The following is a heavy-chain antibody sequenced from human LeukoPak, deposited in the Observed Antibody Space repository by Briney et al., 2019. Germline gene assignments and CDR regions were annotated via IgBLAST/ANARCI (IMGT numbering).Heavy chain of an antibody. CDR3: AKDSGYYYPGWFDP. J-gene: IGHJ5*02. D-gene: IGHD5-12*01. CDR1: GFTFSSYW. Sequence: WGSLRLSCAASGFTFSSYWMSWVRQAPGKGLEWVATIKYDGSDKYYVDSVKGRFTISRDNAKNSLYLQMNSLRAEDTAVYYCAKDSGYYYPGWFDPWGQGTLVTVSS. V-gene: IGHV3-7*01. CDR2: IKYDGSDK.